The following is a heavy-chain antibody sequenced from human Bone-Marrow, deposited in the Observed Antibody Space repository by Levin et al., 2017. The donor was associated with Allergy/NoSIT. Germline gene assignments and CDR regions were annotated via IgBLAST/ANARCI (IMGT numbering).Heavy chain of an antibody. V-gene: IGHV5-51*01. Sequence: GESLKISCKGSGYSFTVYWLAWVRQMPGKGLEWMGSIYPADSDTTYSPSFQGQVTISADRSISTAYLQWSSLKASDTAIYYCARIQAVAGARYFDSWGQGTLVTASS. CDR3: ARIQAVAGARYFDS. CDR2: IYPADSDT. J-gene: IGHJ4*02. CDR1: GYSFTVYW. D-gene: IGHD6-19*01.